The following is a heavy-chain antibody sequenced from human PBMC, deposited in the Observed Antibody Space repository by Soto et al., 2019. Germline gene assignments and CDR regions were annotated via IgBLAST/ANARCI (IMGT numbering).Heavy chain of an antibody. CDR3: ARDSGKYSSGGSPFDY. CDR1: GYTFTSYG. J-gene: IGHJ4*02. Sequence: GASVKVSCKASGYTFTSYGISWVRQAPGQGLEWMGWISAYNGNTNYAQKLQGRVTMTTDTSTSTAYMELRSLRSDDTAVFYCARDSGKYSSGGSPFDYWGQETLVTVSS. CDR2: ISAYNGNT. D-gene: IGHD6-19*01. V-gene: IGHV1-18*01.